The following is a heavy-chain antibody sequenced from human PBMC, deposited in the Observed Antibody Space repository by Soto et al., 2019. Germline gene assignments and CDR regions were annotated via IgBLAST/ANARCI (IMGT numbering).Heavy chain of an antibody. CDR3: TRLSPRYDILTGHPSPQPFDI. CDR2: IRSKANSYAT. D-gene: IGHD3-9*01. CDR1: GFTFSGSA. V-gene: IGHV3-73*01. Sequence: GGSLRLSCAASGFTFSGSAMHWVRQASGKGLEWVGRIRSKANSYATAYAASVKGRFTIFRDDSKNTAYLQMNSLKTEDTAVYYCTRLSPRYDILTGHPSPQPFDIWGQGTMVTVSS. J-gene: IGHJ3*02.